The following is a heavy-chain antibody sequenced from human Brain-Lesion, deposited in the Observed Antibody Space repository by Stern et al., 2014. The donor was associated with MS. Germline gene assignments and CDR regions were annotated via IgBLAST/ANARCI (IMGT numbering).Heavy chain of an antibody. V-gene: IGHV4-61*02. CDR1: GGSMNSRPYY. D-gene: IGHD3/OR15-3a*01. Sequence: QVQLQESGPGLVKPSQTLSLTCTVSGGSMNSRPYYWNWLRQPAGKALEWIGRIYISGSTNYNPSLESRVTISIDTSKNQLPLKLRSVTAADTAVYYCAREGETSDFFPFDYWGQGAQVIVSS. CDR2: IYISGST. CDR3: AREGETSDFFPFDY. J-gene: IGHJ4*02.